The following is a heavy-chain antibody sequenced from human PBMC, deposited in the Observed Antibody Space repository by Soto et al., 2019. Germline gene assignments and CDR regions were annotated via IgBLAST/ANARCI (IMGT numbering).Heavy chain of an antibody. Sequence: EVQLVESGGVSVQPGGSLRLSCAASGFSLSNYWMHWVRQAPGKGLVWVSRINIDGSTTTYADSVKGRFTISRDNAKNTLYLQINSLRDEDTAVCYCVRIRRGDGYTFGYWGQGTLVTVSS. V-gene: IGHV3-74*01. D-gene: IGHD5-12*01. CDR3: VRIRRGDGYTFGY. CDR2: INIDGSTT. J-gene: IGHJ4*02. CDR1: GFSLSNYW.